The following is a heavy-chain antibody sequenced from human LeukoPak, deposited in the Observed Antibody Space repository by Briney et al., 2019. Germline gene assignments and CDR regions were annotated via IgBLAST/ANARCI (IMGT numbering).Heavy chain of an antibody. V-gene: IGHV3-23*01. Sequence: GGSLRLSCAASGFTFSSYAMSWVRQAPGKGLEWVSSFGTGDDTYYTDSVKGRFIISRDNSKNTLSLQMNSLRADDTAIYYCAKNLPGRPFDYWGQGALVTVSS. D-gene: IGHD1-14*01. CDR2: FGTGDDT. CDR1: GFTFSSYA. J-gene: IGHJ4*02. CDR3: AKNLPGRPFDY.